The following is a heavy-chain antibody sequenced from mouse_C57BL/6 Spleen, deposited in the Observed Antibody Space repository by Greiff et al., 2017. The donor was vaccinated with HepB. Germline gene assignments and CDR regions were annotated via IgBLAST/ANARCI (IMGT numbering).Heavy chain of an antibody. CDR2: ISSGGDYI. D-gene: IGHD2-2*01. CDR3: TREGDGYDGFAY. J-gene: IGHJ3*01. Sequence: EVMLVESGEGLVKPGGSLKLSCAASGFTFSSYAMSWVRQTPEKRLEWVAYISSGGDYIYYADTVKGRFTISRDNARNTLYLQMSSLKSEDTAMYYCTREGDGYDGFAYWGQGTLVTVSA. V-gene: IGHV5-9-1*02. CDR1: GFTFSSYA.